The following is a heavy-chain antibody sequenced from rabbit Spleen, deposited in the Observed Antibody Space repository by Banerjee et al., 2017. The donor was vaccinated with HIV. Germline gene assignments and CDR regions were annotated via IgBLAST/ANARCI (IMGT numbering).Heavy chain of an antibody. CDR1: GVSFSSNHY. CDR2: IEGGSSAFS. V-gene: IGHV1S40*01. D-gene: IGHD1-1*01. J-gene: IGHJ4*01. CDR3: ARKDISSSGYYAFNL. Sequence: QSLEESGGDLVKPGASLTLTCTASGVSFSSNHYMCWVRQAPGKGLEWIACIEGGSSAFSYFASWAKGRFTISKTSSTTVTLQMTSLTAADTATYFCARKDISSSGYYAFNLWGPGTLVTVS.